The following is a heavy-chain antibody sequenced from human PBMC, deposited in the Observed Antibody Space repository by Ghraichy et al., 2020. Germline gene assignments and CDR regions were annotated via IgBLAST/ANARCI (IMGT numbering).Heavy chain of an antibody. D-gene: IGHD3-9*01. CDR3: SRTQDDILTGYYSVYFDY. J-gene: IGHJ4*02. CDR2: IYYSGST. Sequence: SETLSLTCTVSGGSISSSSYYWGWIRQPPGKGLEWIGSIYYSGSTYYNPSLKSRVTISVDTSKNQFSLKLSSVTAADTAVYYCSRTQDDILTGYYSVYFDYWGQGTLVTVSS. V-gene: IGHV4-39*01. CDR1: GGSISSSSYY.